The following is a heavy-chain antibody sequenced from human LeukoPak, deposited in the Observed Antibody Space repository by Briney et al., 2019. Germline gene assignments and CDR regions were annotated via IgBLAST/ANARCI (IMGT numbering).Heavy chain of an antibody. D-gene: IGHD4-17*01. V-gene: IGHV3-7*02. CDR1: GFTFSSYW. CDR2: IKQDGSEK. J-gene: IGHJ4*02. Sequence: GGSLRLSCAASGFTFSSYWMSWVRQAPGKGLEWVANIKQDGSEKYYVDSVKGRFTISRDNAKNSAYLQMNSLRAEDTAVYYCATLLLGAMTAVTLADYWGQGTLVTVSS. CDR3: ATLLLGAMTAVTLADY.